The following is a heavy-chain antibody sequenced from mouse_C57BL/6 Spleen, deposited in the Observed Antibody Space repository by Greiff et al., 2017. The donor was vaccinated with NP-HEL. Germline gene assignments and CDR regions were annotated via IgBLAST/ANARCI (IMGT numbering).Heavy chain of an antibody. CDR1: GYTFTSYW. CDR3: ARGGLYYDYASWFAY. D-gene: IGHD2-4*01. V-gene: IGHV1-55*01. CDR2: IYPGSGST. J-gene: IGHJ3*01. Sequence: QVQLQQPGAELVKPGASVKMSCKASGYTFTSYWITWVKQRPGQGLEWIGDIYPGSGSTNYNEKFKSKATLTVDTSSSTAYMQLSSLTSEVSAVYYCARGGLYYDYASWFAYWGQGTLVTVSA.